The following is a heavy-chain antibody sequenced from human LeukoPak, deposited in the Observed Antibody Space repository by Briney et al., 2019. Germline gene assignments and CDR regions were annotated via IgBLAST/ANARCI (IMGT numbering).Heavy chain of an antibody. CDR1: GFTFSSYS. CDR3: ARVVGDILTGYSHWFDP. Sequence: GGSLRLSCAASGFTFSSYSMSWVRQAPGKGLEWVSSISSSSSYIYYADSVKGRFTISRDNAKNSLYLQMNSLRAEDTAVYYCARVVGDILTGYSHWFDPWGQGTLVTVSS. J-gene: IGHJ5*02. D-gene: IGHD3-9*01. V-gene: IGHV3-21*01. CDR2: ISSSSSYI.